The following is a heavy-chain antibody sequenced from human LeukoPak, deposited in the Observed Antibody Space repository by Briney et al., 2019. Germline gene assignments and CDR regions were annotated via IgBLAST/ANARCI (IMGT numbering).Heavy chain of an antibody. CDR3: ARGKLVAVAAFDY. CDR2: ISDSSSTM. Sequence: GGSLRLSCAASGFTFSSYSMNWVRQAPGKGLEWVSYISDSSSTMYYADSVKGRFTISRDNAKNSLYLQMNSLRAEDTAVYYCARGKLVAVAAFDYWGQGTLVTVSS. V-gene: IGHV3-48*04. J-gene: IGHJ4*02. D-gene: IGHD6-19*01. CDR1: GFTFSSYS.